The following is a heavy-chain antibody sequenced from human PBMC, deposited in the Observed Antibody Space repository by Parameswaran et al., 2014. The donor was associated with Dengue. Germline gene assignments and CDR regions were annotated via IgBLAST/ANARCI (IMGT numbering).Heavy chain of an antibody. V-gene: IGHV1-2*02. Sequence: WVRQAPGQGLEWMGWINPNSGGTNYAQKFQGRVTMTRDTSISTAYMELSRLRSDDTAVYYCARGLRGSLSFYYFDYWGQGTLVTVSS. J-gene: IGHJ4*02. CDR3: ARGLRGSLSFYYFDY. D-gene: IGHD1-26*01. CDR2: INPNSGGT.